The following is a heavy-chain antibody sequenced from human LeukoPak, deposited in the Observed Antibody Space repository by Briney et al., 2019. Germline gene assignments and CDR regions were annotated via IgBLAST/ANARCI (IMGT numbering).Heavy chain of an antibody. V-gene: IGHV4-59*08. CDR2: IYYSGST. Sequence: SETLSLTCIVSHGSISRYYWSWIRQPPGKGLEWSGHIYYSGSTEYSPSLKSRVTISVDTSENQVSLKVTSVTAADTAVYYCARLQNRGFDYGYDDAFDVWGQGTMVTVSS. CDR1: HGSISRYY. D-gene: IGHD5-18*01. CDR3: ARLQNRGFDYGYDDAFDV. J-gene: IGHJ3*01.